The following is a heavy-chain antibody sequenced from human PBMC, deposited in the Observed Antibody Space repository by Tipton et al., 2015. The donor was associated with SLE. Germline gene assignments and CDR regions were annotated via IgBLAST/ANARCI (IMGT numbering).Heavy chain of an antibody. J-gene: IGHJ4*02. CDR1: GASISSHY. CDR2: IYNTGGT. V-gene: IGHV4-59*11. CDR3: ARKNYDSGDFDF. Sequence: GLVKPSETLSLTCTVSGASISSHYWSWIRQSPGKGLEWIAYIYNTGGTNYNPSLNSRATILMDKSKNELSLEVHSVTAADTAVYYCARKNYDSGDFDFWGQGILVTVSS. D-gene: IGHD3-16*01.